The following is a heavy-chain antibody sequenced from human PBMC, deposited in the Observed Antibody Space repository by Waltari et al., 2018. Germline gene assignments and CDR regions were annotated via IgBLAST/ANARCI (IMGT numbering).Heavy chain of an antibody. D-gene: IGHD6-13*01. CDR2: LYNEGTT. J-gene: IGHJ4*02. Sequence: EVQLLESGGGLVQPGGSLRLSCLGGTFRSYAMSWVRQAPGMGLEWVSVLYNEGTTHYVDSVEGRFTISRDHSDNTLHLQMSSLRAEDTAVYYCAESRAAAGLDSWGQGTLVTVSS. CDR1: GGTFRSYA. V-gene: IGHV3-23*03. CDR3: AESRAAAGLDS.